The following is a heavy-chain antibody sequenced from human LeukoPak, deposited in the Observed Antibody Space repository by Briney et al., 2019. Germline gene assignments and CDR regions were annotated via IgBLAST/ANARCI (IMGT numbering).Heavy chain of an antibody. D-gene: IGHD2-2*02. V-gene: IGHV1-46*03. CDR3: ARGYCSSTSCYTTEYFQH. J-gene: IGHJ1*01. Sequence: ASVKVSCKTSGYTFTSYYMHWVRQAPGQGLEWMGIINPSGGSTSYAQKFQGRVTMTRDTSTSTVYMELSSLRSEDTAVYYCARGYCSSTSCYTTEYFQHWGQGTLVTVSS. CDR2: INPSGGST. CDR1: GYTFTSYY.